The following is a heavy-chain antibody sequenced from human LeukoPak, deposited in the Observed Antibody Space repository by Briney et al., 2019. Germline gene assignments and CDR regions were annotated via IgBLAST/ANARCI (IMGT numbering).Heavy chain of an antibody. V-gene: IGHV1-2*02. CDR1: GYTFNAYY. J-gene: IGHJ6*02. Sequence: ASVKVSCKASGYTFNAYYVHRVRLTPGEGLEWMGWVNPHNGATSYSKKFQDRVTMTGDTFINTAYLELNRLGSDDSAIYYCAIDYHYFGMDVWGQGTTVTVSS. CDR3: AIDYHYFGMDV. CDR2: VNPHNGAT.